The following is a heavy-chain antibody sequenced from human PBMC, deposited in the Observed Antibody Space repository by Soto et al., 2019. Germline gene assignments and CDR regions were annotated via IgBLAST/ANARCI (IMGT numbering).Heavy chain of an antibody. Sequence: QVQLVQSGAEVKKPGASVKVSCKASVGNFNNYAISWVRQAPAQGLQWMGGIIPIIDTTHYAQKLQGRVTISTDRGRTTGYIELTGLTSDASATYFCAREPRDRDAFSRWRQGTVVPVSS. CDR1: VGNFNNYA. CDR2: IIPIIDTT. J-gene: IGHJ3*01. D-gene: IGHD2-21*01. V-gene: IGHV1-69*06. CDR3: AREPRDRDAFSR.